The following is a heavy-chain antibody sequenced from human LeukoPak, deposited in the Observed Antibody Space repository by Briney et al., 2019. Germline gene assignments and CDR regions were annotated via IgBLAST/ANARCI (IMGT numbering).Heavy chain of an antibody. CDR2: INHSGST. CDR1: GGSFSGYY. CDR3: ARGGGGWLPFDY. V-gene: IGHV4-34*01. D-gene: IGHD5-24*01. J-gene: IGHJ4*02. Sequence: SETLSLTCAVYGGSFSGYYWSWIRQPPGKGLEWIGEINHSGSTNYNPSLKSRVTISVDTSKNRFSLKLSSVTAADTAVYYCARGGGGWLPFDYWGQGTLVTVSS.